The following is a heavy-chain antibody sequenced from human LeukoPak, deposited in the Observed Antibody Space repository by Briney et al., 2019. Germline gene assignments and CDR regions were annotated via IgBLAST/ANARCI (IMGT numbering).Heavy chain of an antibody. Sequence: PSETLSLTCTVSGGFISSYSWSWIRQPPGKGLEWIGYIYYSGSTNYNPSLKSRVTISVDTSKNQFSLKLSSVTAADTAVYYCAGTREKNVLRFLEWSPPYDYWGQGTLVTVSP. CDR1: GGFISSYS. V-gene: IGHV4-59*01. CDR3: AGTREKNVLRFLEWSPPYDY. D-gene: IGHD3-3*01. CDR2: IYYSGST. J-gene: IGHJ4*02.